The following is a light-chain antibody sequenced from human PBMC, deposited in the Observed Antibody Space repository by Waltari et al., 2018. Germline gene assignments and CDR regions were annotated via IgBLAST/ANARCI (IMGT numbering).Light chain of an antibody. CDR2: GAT. Sequence: EIVMTQSPATLSVSPGERATISCRASQSVSSNLAWYQQQPGQAPRLLIYGATTRATGIPARVSGSGSGTEFTLTISSLQSEDFAIYYCQQYNNWPPQDAFGQGTKLEIK. CDR3: QQYNNWPPQDA. V-gene: IGKV3-15*01. J-gene: IGKJ2*01. CDR1: QSVSSN.